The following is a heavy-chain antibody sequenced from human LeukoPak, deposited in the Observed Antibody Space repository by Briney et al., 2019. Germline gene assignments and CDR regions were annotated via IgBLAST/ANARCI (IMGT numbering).Heavy chain of an antibody. CDR2: IKWNGGST. V-gene: IGHV3-20*01. D-gene: IGHD6-19*01. CDR3: ARSRGSSWFDAFDT. CDR1: GFTFDDYG. J-gene: IGHJ3*02. Sequence: GGSLRLSCAASGFTFDDYGMSWVRQAPGKGLEWVSGIKWNGGSTGYADSVKGRFTISRDNAKNSLYLQMNSLRVEDTALYHCARSRGSSWFDAFDTWGQGTMVTVSS.